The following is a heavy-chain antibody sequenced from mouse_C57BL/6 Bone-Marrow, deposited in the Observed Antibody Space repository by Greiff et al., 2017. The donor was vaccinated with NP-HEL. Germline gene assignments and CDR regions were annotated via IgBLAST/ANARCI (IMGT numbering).Heavy chain of an antibody. CDR2: ISDGGSYT. D-gene: IGHD5-1-1*01. J-gene: IGHJ2*01. CDR1: GFTFSSYA. V-gene: IGHV5-4*01. Sequence: EVMLVESGGGLVKPGGSLKLSCAASGFTFSSYAMSWVRQTPEKRLEWVATISDGGSYTYYPDNVKGRFTISRDNAKNNLYLQMSHLKSEDTAMYYCAREGVIPFDYWGQGTTLTVSS. CDR3: AREGVIPFDY.